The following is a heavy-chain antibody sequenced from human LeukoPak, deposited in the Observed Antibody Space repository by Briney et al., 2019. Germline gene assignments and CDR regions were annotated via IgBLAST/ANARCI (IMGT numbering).Heavy chain of an antibody. Sequence: SETLSLTCAVYGGSFSGYYWSWIRQPPGKGLEWIGEINHSGSTNYNPSLKSRVTISVDTSKNQFSLKLSSVTAADTAVYYCARGLNYYGSGSYYKGWGQGTLVTVS. D-gene: IGHD3-10*01. CDR2: INHSGST. CDR3: ARGLNYYGSGSYYKG. J-gene: IGHJ4*02. V-gene: IGHV4-34*01. CDR1: GGSFSGYY.